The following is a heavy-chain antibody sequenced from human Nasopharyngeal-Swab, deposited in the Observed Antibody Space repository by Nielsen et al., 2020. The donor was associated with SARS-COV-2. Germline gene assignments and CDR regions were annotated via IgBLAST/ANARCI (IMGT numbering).Heavy chain of an antibody. D-gene: IGHD3-22*01. Sequence: GESLKISCAASGFTVSSNYMGWVRQAPGKGLEWVSVIYSGGSTYYADSVKGRFTISRHNSKNTLYLQMNSLRAEDTAVYYCARDSLDYYDSSGLGYWGQGTLVTVSS. CDR3: ARDSLDYYDSSGLGY. V-gene: IGHV3-53*04. J-gene: IGHJ4*02. CDR2: IYSGGST. CDR1: GFTVSSNY.